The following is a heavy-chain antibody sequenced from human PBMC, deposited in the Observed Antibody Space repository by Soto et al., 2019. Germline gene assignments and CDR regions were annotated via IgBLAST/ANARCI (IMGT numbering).Heavy chain of an antibody. Sequence: PGGSLGLSCEGSGFNFSNYALNWVRQAPGKRLEWVSVISGNSGTTYYAASVKGRFTISRDNSKKTLYLQMNSLRADDTAVYYCAKGRAITVFGVITPFDSWGXGT. CDR1: GFNFSNYA. CDR3: AKGRAITVFGVITPFDS. D-gene: IGHD3-3*01. CDR2: ISGNSGTT. J-gene: IGHJ4*02. V-gene: IGHV3-23*01.